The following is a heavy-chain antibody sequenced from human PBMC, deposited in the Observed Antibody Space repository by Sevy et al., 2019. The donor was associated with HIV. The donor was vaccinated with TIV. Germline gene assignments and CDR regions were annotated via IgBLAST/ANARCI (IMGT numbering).Heavy chain of an antibody. Sequence: GGSLRLSCAASGFSFNIYAMSWVRQAPGKGLEWVAGISGDSRRLHYADSVKGQFTISRDNSKNTLYLQMSSLRSEDTAVYYCTKERSSGWPFDYWGQGTLVTVSS. J-gene: IGHJ4*02. CDR2: ISGDSRRL. CDR3: TKERSSGWPFDY. CDR1: GFSFNIYA. V-gene: IGHV3-23*01. D-gene: IGHD6-19*01.